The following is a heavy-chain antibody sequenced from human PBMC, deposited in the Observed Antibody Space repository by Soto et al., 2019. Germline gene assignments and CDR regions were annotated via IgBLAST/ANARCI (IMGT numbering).Heavy chain of an antibody. CDR2: IHYSGDA. Sequence: PSETLSLTCTVSGGSSISSGHCWGWVRKPPGKGLEWIGTIHYSGDAYYNPSLKSRVSISVDTSKSQFSLKLNSVTAADTALYYCSRHYCSGGSCYYYGMDVWGQGTTVTVSS. CDR3: SRHYCSGGSCYYYGMDV. V-gene: IGHV4-39*01. CDR1: GGSSISSGHC. D-gene: IGHD2-15*01. J-gene: IGHJ6*02.